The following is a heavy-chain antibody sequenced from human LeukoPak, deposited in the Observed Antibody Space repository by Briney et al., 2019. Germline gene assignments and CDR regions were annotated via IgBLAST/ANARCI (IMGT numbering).Heavy chain of an antibody. J-gene: IGHJ4*02. V-gene: IGHV1-69*04. CDR1: GGTFSNYA. D-gene: IGHD5-24*01. CDR3: ARGRGSRTGYNGDYLDY. CDR2: ITPILGLL. Sequence: ASVKVSCKASGGTFSNYAINWVRQAPGQGLEWMGRITPILGLLNYAQKFQGRVTITADKSTSTGYLDVTGLRSDDTAVYYCARGRGSRTGYNGDYLDYWGQGTLVTVSS.